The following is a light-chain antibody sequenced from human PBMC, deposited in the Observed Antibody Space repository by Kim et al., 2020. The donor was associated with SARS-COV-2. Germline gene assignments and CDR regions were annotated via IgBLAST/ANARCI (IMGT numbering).Light chain of an antibody. CDR2: RSD. Sequence: PRVTLSCSGSLPKRGRYSVYWYQQFPGTARQLIMDRSDQRPSVVPDRSSGSQYGTSASLAISGLRSADEGDYYCAARDDTLSGSLFGGGNKVPV. CDR1: LPKRGRYS. J-gene: IGLJ1*01. CDR3: AARDDTLSGSL. V-gene: IGLV1-47*01.